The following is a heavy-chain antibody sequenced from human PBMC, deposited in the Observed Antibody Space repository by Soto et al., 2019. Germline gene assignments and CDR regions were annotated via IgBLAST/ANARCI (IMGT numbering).Heavy chain of an antibody. V-gene: IGHV4-61*08. CDR3: ARGNGYIAGWRTFDF. CDR2: TYYNGDT. J-gene: IGHJ4*02. Sequence: SETLSLTCTVSDDSFRGADYYWSWIRQPLGKGPEWIGYTYYNGDTKYNPALKSRVTMSVDTSKNQFSLRLSSVTAADTAVYFCARGNGYIAGWRTFDFWGRRIRVTVSS. CDR1: DDSFRGADYY. D-gene: IGHD5-18*01.